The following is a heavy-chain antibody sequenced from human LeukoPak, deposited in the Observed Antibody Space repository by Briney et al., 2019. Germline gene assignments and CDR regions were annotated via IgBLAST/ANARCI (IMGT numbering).Heavy chain of an antibody. V-gene: IGHV4-34*01. CDR3: FGDPDY. CDR2: INHSGST. D-gene: IGHD4-17*01. CDR1: GGSFSGYY. J-gene: IGHJ4*02. Sequence: SEILSLTCAVYGGSFSGYYWSWIRQPPGKGLEWIGEINHSGSTNYNPSLKSRVTISVDTSKNQFSLKLSSVTAADTAVYYCFGDPDYWGQGTLVTVSS.